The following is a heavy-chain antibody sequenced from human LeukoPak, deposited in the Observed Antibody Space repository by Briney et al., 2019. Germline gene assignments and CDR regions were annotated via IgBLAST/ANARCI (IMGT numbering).Heavy chain of an antibody. V-gene: IGHV4-61*03. J-gene: IGHJ4*02. CDR1: GGPISSSSYY. Sequence: ASETLSLTCTVSGGPISSSSYYWGWIRQPPGKGLEWIGNFSYTGTTNYNPALKSRVTILVDTSNNHFSLELTSVTAADTAVYFCVRGGTYFDSWGQGTLVTVSS. CDR3: VRGGTYFDS. D-gene: IGHD1-26*01. CDR2: FSYTGTT.